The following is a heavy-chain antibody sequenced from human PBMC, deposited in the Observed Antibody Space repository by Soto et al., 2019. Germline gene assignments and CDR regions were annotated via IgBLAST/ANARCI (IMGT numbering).Heavy chain of an antibody. CDR3: ARAGVDYGGVKWDYYGIDV. J-gene: IGHJ6*02. Sequence: ASVQVSCKASGYTFTDYYMHWVRQAPGQGLEGMGWINPNSGGTNYAQRLQGRATMTRDTSISTAYMELSRLRSDNTAVYYCARAGVDYGGVKWDYYGIDVWGQGTTVTVSS. V-gene: IGHV1-2*02. CDR1: GYTFTDYY. D-gene: IGHD4-17*01. CDR2: INPNSGGT.